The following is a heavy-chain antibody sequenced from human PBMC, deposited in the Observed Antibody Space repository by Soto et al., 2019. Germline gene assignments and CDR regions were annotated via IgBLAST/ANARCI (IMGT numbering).Heavy chain of an antibody. Sequence: SETLSLTCTVSGGSISSYYWSWIRQPPGKGLEWIGYIYYSGSTNYNPSLKSRVTISVDTSKNKFSLKLSSVTAADTAMYCCARAGYSSSWYGNYYYGMDVWGLGTTVTVSS. V-gene: IGHV4-59*01. CDR3: ARAGYSSSWYGNYYYGMDV. CDR2: IYYSGST. D-gene: IGHD6-13*01. CDR1: GGSISSYY. J-gene: IGHJ6*02.